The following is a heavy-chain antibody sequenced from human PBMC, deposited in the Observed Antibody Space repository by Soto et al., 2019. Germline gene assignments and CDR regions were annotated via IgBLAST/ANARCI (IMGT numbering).Heavy chain of an antibody. D-gene: IGHD2-15*01. Sequence: GESLKISCNGSGYIFTSYWISWVRQMPGRGLEWMGRIDPSDSYTNYSPSFQGHVTISADKSISTAYLQWSSLKASDTAMYYCASLYCSGGSCHSYYYYGMDVWGQGTTVTVSS. V-gene: IGHV5-10-1*01. CDR3: ASLYCSGGSCHSYYYYGMDV. CDR1: GYIFTSYW. CDR2: IDPSDSYT. J-gene: IGHJ6*02.